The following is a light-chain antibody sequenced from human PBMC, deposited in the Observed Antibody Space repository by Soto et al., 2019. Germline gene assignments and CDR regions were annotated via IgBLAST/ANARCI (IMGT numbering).Light chain of an antibody. CDR2: AAS. V-gene: IGKV1-8*01. Sequence: AIRMTQSPSSLSASTGDRVTITCRASQGISSYLAWYQQKPGKAPKLLIYAASTLQSGVPSWCSGSVSGTDFTRTISCLHSEDFATYYCQQYYSYPLTFGGGTKVEIK. CDR1: QGISSY. J-gene: IGKJ4*01. CDR3: QQYYSYPLT.